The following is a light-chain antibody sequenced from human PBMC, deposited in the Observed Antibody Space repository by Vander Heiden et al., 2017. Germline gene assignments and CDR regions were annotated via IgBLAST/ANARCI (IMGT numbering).Light chain of an antibody. CDR2: DAS. Sequence: DIQITQSTSSLSASVGDRVTITCQASQDISNYLNWYQQKPGKAPKLLIYDASNLEKGVPSRFSGSGSATDFTFTISILQPEDVANYYCQQDDNLPITFGQGTQLEIK. J-gene: IGKJ5*01. V-gene: IGKV1-33*01. CDR3: QQDDNLPIT. CDR1: QDISNY.